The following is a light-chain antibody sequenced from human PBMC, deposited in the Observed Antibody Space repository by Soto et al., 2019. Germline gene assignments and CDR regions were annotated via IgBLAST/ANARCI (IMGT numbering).Light chain of an antibody. V-gene: IGKV3-20*01. Sequence: EIVLTQSPGTLSLSPGERGTLSCRASQSVSSSYLAWYQQKPGQAPRLLIYGASNRATGIPDRFSGSGSGTDFTLTISRLEPEDFAVYYCQQYNTSPWTCGQGTKVEIK. CDR2: GAS. CDR1: QSVSSSY. CDR3: QQYNTSPWT. J-gene: IGKJ1*01.